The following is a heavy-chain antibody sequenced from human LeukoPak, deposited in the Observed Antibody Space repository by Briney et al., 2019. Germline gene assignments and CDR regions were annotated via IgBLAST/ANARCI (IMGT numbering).Heavy chain of an antibody. Sequence: GGSLRLSCAASGFTVSSYGMSWVRQAPGKGLEWVSVIYSADSTYYADSVKGRFTISRDNSKNTLYLQMGSLRAEDMAVYYCARDFSFGRYYYGSGSYYPLYYMDVWGKGTTVTVSS. CDR3: ARDFSFGRYYYGSGSYYPLYYMDV. V-gene: IGHV3-66*01. J-gene: IGHJ6*03. CDR1: GFTVSSYG. CDR2: IYSADST. D-gene: IGHD3-10*01.